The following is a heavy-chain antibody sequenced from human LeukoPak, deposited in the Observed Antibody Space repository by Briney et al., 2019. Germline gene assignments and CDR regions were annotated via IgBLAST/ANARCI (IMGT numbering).Heavy chain of an antibody. Sequence: SETLSLTCTVSGYSISSGYYWGWIRQPPGKGLEWIGSIYHSGSTYYNPSLKSRVTISVDTSKNQFSLKLSSVTAADTAVYYCARKFGSSWYSHTFNIWGQGTMVTVSS. J-gene: IGHJ3*02. D-gene: IGHD6-13*01. CDR1: GYSISSGYY. CDR2: IYHSGST. V-gene: IGHV4-38-2*02. CDR3: ARKFGSSWYSHTFNI.